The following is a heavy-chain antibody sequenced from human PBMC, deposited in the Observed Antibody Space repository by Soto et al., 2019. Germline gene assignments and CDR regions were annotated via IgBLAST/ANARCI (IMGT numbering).Heavy chain of an antibody. CDR3: ARGREQWLVDAFDI. V-gene: IGHV4-34*01. D-gene: IGHD6-19*01. Sequence: SETLSLTCGVYGGSFSGYYWNWIRQPPGKGLEWIGEINHSGSTKYNPSLKSRVTVSVDTSKNQFSLKVRSVTAADTAVYYCARGREQWLVDAFDIWGQGTMVTVSS. CDR1: GGSFSGYY. CDR2: INHSGST. J-gene: IGHJ3*02.